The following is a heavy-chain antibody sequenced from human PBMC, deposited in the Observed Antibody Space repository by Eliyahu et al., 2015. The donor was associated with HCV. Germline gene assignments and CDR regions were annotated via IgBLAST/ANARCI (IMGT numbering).Heavy chain of an antibody. CDR3: ARPAADNSGISKPFDY. CDR1: GGTFSNSA. CDR2: ITPFFGTA. V-gene: IGHV1-69*01. D-gene: IGHD6-19*01. J-gene: IGHJ4*02. Sequence: QVQLVQSGAEVRKPESSVKVSCKASGGTFSNSAINWVRQAPGQGLEWMGGITPFFGTANYAQKFRGRVTITADESTTTAYMELSSLRSEDTAVYYCARPAADNSGISKPFDYWGQGTLVTVSS.